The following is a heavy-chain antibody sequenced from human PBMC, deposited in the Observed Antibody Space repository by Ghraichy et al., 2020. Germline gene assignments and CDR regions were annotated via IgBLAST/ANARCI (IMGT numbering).Heavy chain of an antibody. J-gene: IGHJ4*02. V-gene: IGHV3-13*01. CDR1: GFTFSTHD. CDR2: IVTTGDT. Sequence: GESLNISCAASGFTFSTHDMHWVRQAPGKGLEWVSAIVTTGDTYHASSVKGRFTVFRDNVKNSVYLQMNSLRVGDTAVSYCARGGGTYYSDSGSLNKFSYWGQGTLVAVSP. CDR3: ARGGGTYYSDSGSLNKFSY. D-gene: IGHD3-10*01.